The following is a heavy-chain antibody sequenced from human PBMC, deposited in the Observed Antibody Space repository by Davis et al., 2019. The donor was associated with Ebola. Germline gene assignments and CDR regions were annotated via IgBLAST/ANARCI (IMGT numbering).Heavy chain of an antibody. V-gene: IGHV3-21*01. CDR1: GFTFSSYG. CDR3: ASGSVQWLVRRDAFDI. D-gene: IGHD6-19*01. Sequence: GGSLRLSCAASGFTFSSYGMNWVRQAPGKGLEWVSSISSSSSYIYYADSVKGRFTISRDNAKNSLYLQMNSLRAEDTAVYYCASGSVQWLVRRDAFDIWGQGTMVTVSS. CDR2: ISSSSSYI. J-gene: IGHJ3*02.